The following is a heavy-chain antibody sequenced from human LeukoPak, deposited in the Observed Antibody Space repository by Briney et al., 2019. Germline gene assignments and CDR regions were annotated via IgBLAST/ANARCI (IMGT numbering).Heavy chain of an antibody. CDR1: GYTFTSYD. Sequence: GASVKVSCKASGYTFTSYDINWVRQATGQGLEWMGWMNPNSGNTGYAQKFQGRVTMTRNTSISTAYMELSSLRSEDTAVYYCAICSSTWSGDRPDSWGQGSLVTVSS. V-gene: IGHV1-8*01. CDR3: AICSSTWSGDRPDS. D-gene: IGHD2-2*01. J-gene: IGHJ4*02. CDR2: MNPNSGNT.